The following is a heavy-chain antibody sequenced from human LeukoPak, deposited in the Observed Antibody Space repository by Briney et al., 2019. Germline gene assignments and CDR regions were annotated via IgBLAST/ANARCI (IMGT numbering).Heavy chain of an antibody. V-gene: IGHV4-34*01. CDR2: IHHSGST. CDR3: ARGPQTYYDILTGLSF. Sequence: SETLSLTCAVCGGSFSGYYWSWIRQPPGKGLEWIGEIHHSGSTNYNPSLKSRVTISGDTSKMQFSLKLNSVTAADTAVYYCARGPQTYYDILTGLSFWGQGTLVTVSS. CDR1: GGSFSGYY. J-gene: IGHJ4*02. D-gene: IGHD3-9*01.